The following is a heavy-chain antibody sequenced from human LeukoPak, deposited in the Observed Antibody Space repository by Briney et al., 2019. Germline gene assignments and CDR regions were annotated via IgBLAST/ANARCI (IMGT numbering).Heavy chain of an antibody. CDR1: GYTFTSYY. J-gene: IGHJ4*02. Sequence: ASVTVSCKASGYTFTSYYMHWVRQAPGQGLEWMGIINPSGGSTSYAQKFQGRVTMTRDTSTSTVYMELSSLRSEDTAVYYCARDLRIAAAIRKGGFDYWGQGTLVTVSS. CDR3: ARDLRIAAAIRKGGFDY. CDR2: INPSGGST. V-gene: IGHV1-46*01. D-gene: IGHD6-13*01.